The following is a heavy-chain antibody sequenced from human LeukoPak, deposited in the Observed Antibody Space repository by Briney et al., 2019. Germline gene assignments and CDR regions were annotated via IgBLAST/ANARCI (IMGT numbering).Heavy chain of an antibody. CDR2: IRYDGSHK. CDR1: GFIFSDYV. D-gene: IGHD3-10*02. V-gene: IGHV3-30*02. CDR3: AELGITMIGGV. Sequence: PGGSLRLSCAASGFIFSDYVMNWLRQAPGRGLEWVAYIRYDGSHKYYIDSVKGRFTISRDNAKNSLYLQMNSLRAEDTAVYYCAELGITMIGGVWGKGTTVTISS. J-gene: IGHJ6*04.